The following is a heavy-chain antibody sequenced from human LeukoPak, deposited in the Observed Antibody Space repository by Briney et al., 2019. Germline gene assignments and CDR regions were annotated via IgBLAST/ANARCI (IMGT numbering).Heavy chain of an antibody. V-gene: IGHV1-2*06. CDR2: INPNSGGT. CDR1: GYTFTGYY. CDR3: ARDIQDYYDSSGTTHPVDDY. D-gene: IGHD3-22*01. J-gene: IGHJ4*02. Sequence: ASVKVSCKASGYTFTGYYMHWVRQAPGQGLEWMGRINPNSGGTNYAQKFQGRVTMTRDTSISTAYMELRSLRSDDTAVYYCARDIQDYYDSSGTTHPVDDYWGQGTLVTVSS.